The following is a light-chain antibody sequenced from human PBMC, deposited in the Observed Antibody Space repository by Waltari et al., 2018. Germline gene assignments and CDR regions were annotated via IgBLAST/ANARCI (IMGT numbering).Light chain of an antibody. V-gene: IGKV1-39*01. CDR1: QNISTY. CDR2: AAS. CDR3: QQTVTTPPEFT. J-gene: IGKJ2*01. Sequence: DIQMTQSPSSLSASVGDTVTISCRASQNISTYLNWYQQRPGRAPRILIYAASSLHSGVPSRFSGSGSGTDFTLTISSLQPEDFATYYCQQTVTTPPEFTFGLGTKLQIK.